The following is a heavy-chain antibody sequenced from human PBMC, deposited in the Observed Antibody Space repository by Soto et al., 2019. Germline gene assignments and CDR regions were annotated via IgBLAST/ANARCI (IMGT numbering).Heavy chain of an antibody. CDR1: GYTFSNYW. Sequence: GESLKISCKGSGYTFSNYWLGWVRQMPGKGLEWMGIIYLGDSDIRYSPSFQGQVTISADKSISTAYLQWSSLKASDTAMYYCARGVGIVATDGMDVWGQGTAVTVSS. V-gene: IGHV5-51*01. J-gene: IGHJ6*02. CDR3: ARGVGIVATDGMDV. D-gene: IGHD5-12*01. CDR2: IYLGDSDI.